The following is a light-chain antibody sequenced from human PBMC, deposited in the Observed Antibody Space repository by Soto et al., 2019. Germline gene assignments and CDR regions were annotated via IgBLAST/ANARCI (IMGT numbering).Light chain of an antibody. Sequence: EVPLSQSPATLPLCPGARATLSCRASQSISSFLAWYQQKPGQAPRLLIYDASNRATGIPARFSGSGSGTDFTLTISRLEPEDFAVYYCQQDGDSQIPLGQGTRLENK. J-gene: IGKJ5*01. CDR3: QQDGDSQIP. CDR1: QSISSF. CDR2: DAS. V-gene: IGKV3-11*01.